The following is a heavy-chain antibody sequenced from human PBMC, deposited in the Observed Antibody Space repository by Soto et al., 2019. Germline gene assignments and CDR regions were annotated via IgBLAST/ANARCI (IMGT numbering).Heavy chain of an antibody. CDR1: GYTFTSYG. Sequence: ASVKVSCKASGYTFTSYGIHWVRQAPGQRLEWMGWINAANGDTKYSPKFQGRVTITRDTSASTAYMELSSLRSEDTAVYYCVRRHVSATGIDWLDPWGEGTLLTVS. J-gene: IGHJ5*02. CDR3: VRRHVSATGIDWLDP. CDR2: INAANGDT. V-gene: IGHV1-3*01. D-gene: IGHD6-13*01.